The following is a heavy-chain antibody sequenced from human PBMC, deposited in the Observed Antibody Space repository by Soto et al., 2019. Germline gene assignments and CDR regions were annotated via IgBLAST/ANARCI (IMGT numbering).Heavy chain of an antibody. D-gene: IGHD3-22*01. CDR1: GYTLTELS. CDR2: FDPEDGET. CDR3: ATDALYDSSGYPDY. V-gene: IGHV1-24*01. J-gene: IGHJ4*02. Sequence: ASVKVSCKVSGYTLTELSMHWVQQAPGKGLEWMGGFDPEDGETIYAQKFQGRVTMTEDTSTDTAYMELSSLRSEDTAVYYCATDALYDSSGYPDYWGQGTLVTVSS.